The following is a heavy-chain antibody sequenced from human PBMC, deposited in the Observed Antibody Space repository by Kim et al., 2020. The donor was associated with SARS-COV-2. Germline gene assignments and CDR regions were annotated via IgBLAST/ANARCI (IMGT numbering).Heavy chain of an antibody. D-gene: IGHD6-13*01. V-gene: IGHV3-23*03. CDR1: GFTFSSYA. CDR2: IYSGGSST. CDR3: AKDLFDQQQNDY. Sequence: GGSLRLSCAASGFTFSSYAMSWVRQAPGKGLEWVSVIYSGGSSTYYADSVKGRFTISRDNSKNTLYLQMNSLRAEDTAVYYCAKDLFDQQQNDYWGQGTLVTVSS. J-gene: IGHJ4*02.